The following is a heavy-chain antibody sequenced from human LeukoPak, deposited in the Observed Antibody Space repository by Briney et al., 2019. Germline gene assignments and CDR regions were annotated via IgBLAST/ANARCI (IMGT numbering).Heavy chain of an antibody. CDR2: IIPILGIA. CDR1: GGTFSSYT. J-gene: IGHJ5*02. V-gene: IGHV1-69*02. Sequence: SVKVSCKASGGTFSSYTISWVRQAPGQGLEWMGRIIPILGIANYAQKFQGRVTITADKSTSTAYMELSSLRSEDTAVYYCARYYYDSSGPGACDPWGQGTLVTVSS. CDR3: ARYYYDSSGPGACDP. D-gene: IGHD3-22*01.